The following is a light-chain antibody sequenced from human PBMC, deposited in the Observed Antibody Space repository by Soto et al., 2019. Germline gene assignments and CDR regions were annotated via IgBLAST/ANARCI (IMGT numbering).Light chain of an antibody. V-gene: IGLV2-11*01. Sequence: QSALTQPRSVSGSLGQSVTISCTGTSSDVGGYNYVSWYQQHPGKAPKFMIYDVSKRPSGVPDRFSGSKSGNTASLTISGLQAEDEGDYYCCSYAGSYIYVVFGGGTKLTVL. CDR3: CSYAGSYIYVV. CDR1: SSDVGGYNY. CDR2: DVS. J-gene: IGLJ2*01.